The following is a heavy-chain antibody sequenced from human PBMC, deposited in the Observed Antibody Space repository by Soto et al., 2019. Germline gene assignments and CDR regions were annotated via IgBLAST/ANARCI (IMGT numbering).Heavy chain of an antibody. D-gene: IGHD4-17*01. CDR3: AMVDVVVTTSPQDV. Sequence: QVQLVQSGAEVKNPGASVKVSCKASGYTFTRYGIGWARQAPGQGLEWMGWINTYNGNTNYAQNVQGRVTLTTDTSTSTAYMELRSLRSNDTAIYYCAMVDVVVTTSPQDVWGQGTTVIVSS. V-gene: IGHV1-18*01. CDR1: GYTFTRYG. J-gene: IGHJ6*02. CDR2: INTYNGNT.